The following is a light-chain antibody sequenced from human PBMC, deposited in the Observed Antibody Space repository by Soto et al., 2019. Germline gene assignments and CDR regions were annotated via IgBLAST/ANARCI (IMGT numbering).Light chain of an antibody. J-gene: IGKJ5*01. CDR2: WAS. CDR3: QQYYTTPSIT. CDR1: QSVLYSSNNLNY. Sequence: DIVMTQSPDSLAVSLGERATINCKPSQSVLYSSNNLNYLAWYQQKPGQPPKLLIYWASTRESGVPDRFSGSGSGTDLTLTISSLQAEDVAIYFCQQYYTTPSITFGQGTRLEIK. V-gene: IGKV4-1*01.